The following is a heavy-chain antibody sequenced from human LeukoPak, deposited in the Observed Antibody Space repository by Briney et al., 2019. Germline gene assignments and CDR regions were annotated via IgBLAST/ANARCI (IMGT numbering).Heavy chain of an antibody. V-gene: IGHV4-4*08. J-gene: IGHJ4*02. D-gene: IGHD6-19*01. CDR1: GVSISSYH. CDR2: IYNSGST. Sequence: SETLSLTCTVSGVSISSYHWTWIRQPPGEGLEWIGHIYNSGSTNYNPSLRGRVTISLDTSKNQFSLKLSSVTAADTAVYYCARDYTLYRSGWFLDYWGQGTVVTVSS. CDR3: ARDYTLYRSGWFLDY.